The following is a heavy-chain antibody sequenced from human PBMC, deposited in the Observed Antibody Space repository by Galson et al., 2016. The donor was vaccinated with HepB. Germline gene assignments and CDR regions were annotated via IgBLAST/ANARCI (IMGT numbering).Heavy chain of an antibody. D-gene: IGHD3-10*01. V-gene: IGHV1-18*01. CDR2: ISAYNGNT. CDR1: GYTFTSYG. Sequence: SVKVSCKASGYTFTSYGIGWVRQAPGQGLEWMGWISAYNGNTNYAQKLQGRVTMTTDTSTSTAYMELRSLRSDDTAVYYWARGPLLFGELAIDYWGQGTLVTVSS. J-gene: IGHJ4*02. CDR3: ARGPLLFGELAIDY.